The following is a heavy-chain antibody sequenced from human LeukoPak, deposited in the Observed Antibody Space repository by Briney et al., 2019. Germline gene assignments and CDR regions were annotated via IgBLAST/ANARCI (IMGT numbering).Heavy chain of an antibody. Sequence: GASVKVSCKASGGTFSSYAISWVRQAPGQGLEWMGGIIPIFGTANYAQKFQGRVTITADESTSTAYMELSSLRSEDTAVYYCAREVAVAGRGGYFDYWGQGTLVTVSS. CDR3: AREVAVAGRGGYFDY. J-gene: IGHJ4*02. V-gene: IGHV1-69*13. D-gene: IGHD6-19*01. CDR1: GGTFSSYA. CDR2: IIPIFGTA.